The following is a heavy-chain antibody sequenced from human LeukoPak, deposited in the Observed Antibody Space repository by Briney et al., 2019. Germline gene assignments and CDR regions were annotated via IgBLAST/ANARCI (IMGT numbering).Heavy chain of an antibody. CDR1: GYTFTRYT. Sequence: GASVKVSCKASGYTFTRYTMSWVRQAPGQVLEWMGWINTNTGNPTYAQGFTGRFVFSLDTSVSTAYLQISSLQAEDTGVYYCAILERQTAYDILTGYYKFPSVANWGQGTLVTVSS. D-gene: IGHD3-9*01. J-gene: IGHJ4*02. CDR2: INTNTGNP. CDR3: AILERQTAYDILTGYYKFPSVAN. V-gene: IGHV7-4-1*02.